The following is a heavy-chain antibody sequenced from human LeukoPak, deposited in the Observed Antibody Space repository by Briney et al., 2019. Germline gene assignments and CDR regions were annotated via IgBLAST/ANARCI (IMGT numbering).Heavy chain of an antibody. J-gene: IGHJ4*02. Sequence: PSETLSLTCTVSGYSISSGYYWGWIRQPPGKGLEWIGSIYHSGSTYYNPSLKSRVTISVDTSKNQFSLKLSSVTAADTAVYYCASCGTDWYDSSGYPHWGQGTLVTVSS. V-gene: IGHV4-38-2*02. CDR3: ASCGTDWYDSSGYPH. D-gene: IGHD3-22*01. CDR1: GYSISSGYY. CDR2: IYHSGST.